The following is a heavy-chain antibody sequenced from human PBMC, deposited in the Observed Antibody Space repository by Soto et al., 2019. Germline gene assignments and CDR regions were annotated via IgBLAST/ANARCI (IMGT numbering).Heavy chain of an antibody. CDR1: GFSFSDYG. CDR2: IWDDGNNK. Sequence: GSLRLSCAASGFSFSDYGIHWVRQAPGKGLEWVAIIWDDGNNKYYADSVKGRFTISRDNSKNMLYLQMNNLRAEDTAVYYCAKEHYYGSGSYSYYFDYWGQGTLVTVSS. V-gene: IGHV3-33*06. CDR3: AKEHYYGSGSYSYYFDY. D-gene: IGHD3-10*01. J-gene: IGHJ4*02.